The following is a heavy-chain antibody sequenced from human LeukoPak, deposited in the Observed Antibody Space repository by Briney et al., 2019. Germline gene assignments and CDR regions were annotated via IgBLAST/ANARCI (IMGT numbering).Heavy chain of an antibody. Sequence: GGSLRLSCAASGFTFSSNGMNWVRQAPGKGLEWVSYFSATGGTIYYADSVKGRFTISRDNAKNTLYLQMNSLRAEDTAVYYCARVNPGAFDYWGQGTLVTVSS. J-gene: IGHJ4*02. CDR1: GFTFSSNG. V-gene: IGHV3-48*04. CDR2: FSATGGTI. CDR3: ARVNPGAFDY. D-gene: IGHD1-1*01.